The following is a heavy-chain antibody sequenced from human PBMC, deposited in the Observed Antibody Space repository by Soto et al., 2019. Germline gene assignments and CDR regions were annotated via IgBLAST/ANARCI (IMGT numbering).Heavy chain of an antibody. J-gene: IGHJ5*02. D-gene: IGHD6-13*01. CDR2: ISYRGST. CDR1: GGSISSGYYH. CDR3: ARVPDSSSWSRFDP. Sequence: QVQLQESGPGLVQPSQTLSLTCTVSGGSISSGYYHWSWIRQHPGKGLEWIGHISYRGSTYYNPSLKGRVIVSVDTSERQFSLRLTSVTAADPAVYYCARVPDSSSWSRFDPWGQGTLVTVSS. V-gene: IGHV4-31*03.